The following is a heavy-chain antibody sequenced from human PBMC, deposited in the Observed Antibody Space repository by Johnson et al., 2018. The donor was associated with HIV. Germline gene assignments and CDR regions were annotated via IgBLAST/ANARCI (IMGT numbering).Heavy chain of an antibody. V-gene: IGHV3-30*18. Sequence: QVLLLESGGGVVQPGKSLRLSCAASGFSFSSYDMHWVRQAPGKGLEWVALISCDGSKKYLADSVKGRLTISRDNSKKTLFLQMNNLRAEDTAVYFCAKETRDSRSAFDIWGQGTMVTVSS. D-gene: IGHD3-22*01. J-gene: IGHJ3*02. CDR2: ISCDGSKK. CDR3: AKETRDSRSAFDI. CDR1: GFSFSSYD.